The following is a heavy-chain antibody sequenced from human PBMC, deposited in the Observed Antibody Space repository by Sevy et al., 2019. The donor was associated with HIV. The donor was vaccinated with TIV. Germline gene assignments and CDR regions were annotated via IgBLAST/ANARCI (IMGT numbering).Heavy chain of an antibody. V-gene: IGHV3-48*03. CDR3: ARDLPPSATTVPHFDY. D-gene: IGHD4-17*01. CDR2: ISNSGSTI. J-gene: IGHJ4*02. CDR1: GFTFSSYE. Sequence: GGSLRLSCTASGFTFSSYEMNWVRQAPGKGLEWVSYISNSGSTIHYSDSVKGRFSISRDNAKNSLYLQMNSLRAEDTAVYYWARDLPPSATTVPHFDYWGRGTLVTVSS.